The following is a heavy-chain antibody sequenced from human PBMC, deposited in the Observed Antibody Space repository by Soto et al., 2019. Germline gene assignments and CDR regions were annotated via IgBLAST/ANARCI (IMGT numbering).Heavy chain of an antibody. CDR1: GFTVSSNY. J-gene: IGHJ6*02. CDR3: AREPRRRDYYYGMDV. Sequence: AGGSLRLSCAASGFTVSSNYMSWVRQAPGKGLEWVSVIYSGGSTYYADSVKGRFTISRDNSKNTLYLQMNSLRAEDTAVYYCAREPRRRDYYYGMDVWGQGTTVTVSS. V-gene: IGHV3-53*01. CDR2: IYSGGST.